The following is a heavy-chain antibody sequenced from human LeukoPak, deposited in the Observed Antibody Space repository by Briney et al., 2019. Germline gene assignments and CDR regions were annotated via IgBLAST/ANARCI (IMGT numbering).Heavy chain of an antibody. V-gene: IGHV3-53*01. CDR3: ARDSTNSFDY. Sequence: PGGSLRLSCAVSGFTVRSYFMSWVRQAPGMGLEWVSLIYSGGTTYYADSVKGRFTISRDNAKNSLYLQMNSLRDGDTAVYYCARDSTNSFDYWGQGALVTVSS. CDR2: IYSGGTT. CDR1: GFTVRSYF. J-gene: IGHJ4*02.